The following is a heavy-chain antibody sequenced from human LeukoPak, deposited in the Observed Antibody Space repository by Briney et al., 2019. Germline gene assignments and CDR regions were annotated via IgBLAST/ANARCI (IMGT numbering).Heavy chain of an antibody. Sequence: SGTLSLTCAVYGGSFSGYYWSWIRQPPGKGLEWIGEINHSGSTNYNPSLKSRVTISVDTSKNQFSLKLSSVTAADTAVYYCARAGYYDSSAPWGKYYYYYMDVWGKGTTVTISS. J-gene: IGHJ6*03. D-gene: IGHD3-22*01. V-gene: IGHV4-34*01. CDR1: GGSFSGYY. CDR2: INHSGST. CDR3: ARAGYYDSSAPWGKYYYYYMDV.